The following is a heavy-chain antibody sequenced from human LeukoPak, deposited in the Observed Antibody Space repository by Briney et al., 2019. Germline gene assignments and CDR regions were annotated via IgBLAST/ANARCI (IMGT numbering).Heavy chain of an antibody. CDR2: IYYSGST. D-gene: IGHD6-19*01. CDR3: AGDAIAVVDAFDI. J-gene: IGHJ3*02. Sequence: SETLSLTCTVSGCSISSYYWSWIRQPPGKGLEWVGDIYYSGSTNYNPSPKRRVTISVDTSTNKFSLMLSSVTAADTAVYYCAGDAIAVVDAFDIWGQGTMVTVSS. V-gene: IGHV4-59*01. CDR1: GCSISSYY.